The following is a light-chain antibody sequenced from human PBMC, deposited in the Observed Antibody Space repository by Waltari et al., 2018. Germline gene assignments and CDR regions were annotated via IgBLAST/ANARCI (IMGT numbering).Light chain of an antibody. J-gene: IGKJ2*01. Sequence: DIQLTQSPSSLSKDVGDRVTITCRASQSISTSLNWYQQKPGKAPNLLIYAASSLSSGVSSRFSGSGSGTDFTLTITSLQPEDFGTYVCQQGYRTPHTFGQGTKVEIK. CDR1: QSISTS. CDR2: AAS. V-gene: IGKV1-39*01. CDR3: QQGYRTPHT.